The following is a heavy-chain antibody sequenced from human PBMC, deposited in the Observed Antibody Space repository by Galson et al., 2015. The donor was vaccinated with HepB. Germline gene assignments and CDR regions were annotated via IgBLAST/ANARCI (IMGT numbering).Heavy chain of an antibody. J-gene: IGHJ5*02. Sequence: SVKVSCKASGYTFTSYAMHWVRQAPGQGLEWMGGIIPIFGTANYAQKFQGRVTITADESTSTAYMELSSLRSEDTAVYYCASLGGYCSGGSCYISSWFDPWGQGTLVTVSS. CDR1: GYTFTSYA. D-gene: IGHD2-15*01. CDR2: IIPIFGTA. V-gene: IGHV1-69*13. CDR3: ASLGGYCSGGSCYISSWFDP.